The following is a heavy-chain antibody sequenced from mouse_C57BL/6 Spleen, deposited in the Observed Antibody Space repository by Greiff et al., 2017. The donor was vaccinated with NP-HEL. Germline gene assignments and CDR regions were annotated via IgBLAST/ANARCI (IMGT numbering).Heavy chain of an antibody. D-gene: IGHD2-3*01. J-gene: IGHJ4*01. CDR2: IWSGGST. V-gene: IGHV2-4*01. Sequence: QVQLQQSGPGLVQPSQSLSITCTVSGFSLTSYGVHWVRQPPGKGLEWLGVIWSGGSTDYNAAFISRLSISKDNSKSQVFFKMNSLQADDTAIYYCANLYDGYYHYYAMDYWGQGTSVTVSS. CDR1: GFSLTSYG. CDR3: ANLYDGYYHYYAMDY.